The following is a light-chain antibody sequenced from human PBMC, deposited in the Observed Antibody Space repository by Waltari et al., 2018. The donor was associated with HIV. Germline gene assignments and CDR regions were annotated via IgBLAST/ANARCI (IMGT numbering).Light chain of an antibody. Sequence: QSALTQPASVSGSPGTSITISCTGPSSDVGGYNLVSWYQQHPGKAPKLMIYEVSKRPSGVSNRFSGSKSGNTASLTISGLQAEDEADYYCCAYAGSTTYVIFGGGTKLTVL. CDR2: EVS. CDR1: SSDVGGYNL. CDR3: CAYAGSTTYVI. J-gene: IGLJ2*01. V-gene: IGLV2-23*02.